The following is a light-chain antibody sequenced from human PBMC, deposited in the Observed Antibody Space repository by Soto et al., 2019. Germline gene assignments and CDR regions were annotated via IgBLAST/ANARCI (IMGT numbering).Light chain of an antibody. J-gene: IGLJ1*01. Sequence: VVTQPPSASGTPGQRVTISCSGSSSNIGSNTVNWYQQLPGTAPKLLIYSNNQRPSGVPDRFSGSKSGTSASLAISGLQSEDEADYYCAAWDDSLNGLYVFGTGTKVTVL. CDR3: AAWDDSLNGLYV. V-gene: IGLV1-44*01. CDR2: SNN. CDR1: SSNIGSNT.